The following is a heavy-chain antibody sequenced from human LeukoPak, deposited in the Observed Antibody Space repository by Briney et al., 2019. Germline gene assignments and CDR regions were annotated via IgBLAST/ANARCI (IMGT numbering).Heavy chain of an antibody. CDR3: ARLRGYYGSGADYYYYGMDV. Sequence: SETLSLTCTVSGGSISSYYWSWIRQPPGKGLEWIGYIYYSGSTNYNPSLKSRVTISVDTSKNQFSLKLSSVTAADTAVYYCARLRGYYGSGADYYYYGMDVWGQGTTVTVSS. V-gene: IGHV4-59*08. J-gene: IGHJ6*02. CDR2: IYYSGST. CDR1: GGSISSYY. D-gene: IGHD3-10*01.